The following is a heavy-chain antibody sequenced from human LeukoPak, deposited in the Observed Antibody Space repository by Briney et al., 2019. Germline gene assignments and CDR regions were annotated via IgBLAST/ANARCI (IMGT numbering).Heavy chain of an antibody. CDR2: MNHRGYT. J-gene: IGHJ4*02. CDR3: ARSQTGGTFDY. V-gene: IGHV4-34*01. CDR1: GGSFSGYY. Sequence: SETLSLTCAVYGGSFSGYYWSWIRQSPGKGLEWIGEMNHRGYTNYNPSLKSRVTISLDTSKNQFSLRLRSVTAADTAVYYCARSQTGGTFDYWGQGALVTVSS. D-gene: IGHD1-26*01.